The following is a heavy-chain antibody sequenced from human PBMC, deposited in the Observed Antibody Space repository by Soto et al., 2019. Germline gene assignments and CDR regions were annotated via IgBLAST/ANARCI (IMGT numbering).Heavy chain of an antibody. D-gene: IGHD1-26*01. CDR1: GGSFSGYY. CDR3: ARGRRGSYYYYYYGMDV. V-gene: IGHV4-34*01. J-gene: IGHJ6*02. CDR2: INHSGST. Sequence: SETLSLTCAVYGGSFSGYYWGWIRQPPGKGLEWIGEINHSGSTNYDPSLKSRVTISVDTSKNQFSLKLSSVTAADTAVYYCARGRRGSYYYYYYGMDVWGQGTTVTVS.